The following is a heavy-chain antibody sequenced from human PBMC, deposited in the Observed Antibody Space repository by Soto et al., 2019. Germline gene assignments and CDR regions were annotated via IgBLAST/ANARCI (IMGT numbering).Heavy chain of an antibody. Sequence: SETLSLTCTVSGGSITNYYWGWIRQPPGRRLQSIGYVFYSWSADYNPSLKSRVTISVDTSKNQFSLKLRSVTAADTAIYYCARLKCGYTFGTILEFWGRRITGTVSS. J-gene: IGHJ4*02. CDR1: GGSITNYY. V-gene: IGHV4-59*12. CDR2: VFYSWSA. D-gene: IGHD5-18*01. CDR3: ARLKCGYTFGTILEF.